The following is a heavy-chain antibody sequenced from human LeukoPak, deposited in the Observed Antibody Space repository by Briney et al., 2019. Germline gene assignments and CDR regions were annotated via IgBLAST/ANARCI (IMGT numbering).Heavy chain of an antibody. CDR1: GYTFTSYD. CDR3: ARAREVGFWSGYYRVITSNYYYYMDV. Sequence: ASVKVSCKASGYTFTSYDINWVRQATGQGLEWMGWMNPNGGNTGYAQKFQGRVTMTRNTSISTAYMELSSLRSEDTAVYYCARAREVGFWSGYYRVITSNYYYYMDVWGKGTTVTVSS. V-gene: IGHV1-8*01. D-gene: IGHD3-3*01. CDR2: MNPNGGNT. J-gene: IGHJ6*03.